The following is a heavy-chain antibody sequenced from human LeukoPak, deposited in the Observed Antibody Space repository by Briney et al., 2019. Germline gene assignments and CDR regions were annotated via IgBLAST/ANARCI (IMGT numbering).Heavy chain of an antibody. Sequence: GGSLRLSCAVSGFIFDDYAMHWVRQAPGKGLEWVGRTKNRANSYTTLYAASVKGKFTVSRDDSKNSLYLQMNSLRAEDTAVYYCAKDPTGYCSSTSCYNSGYWGQGTLVTVSS. J-gene: IGHJ4*02. CDR1: GFIFDDYA. V-gene: IGHV3-72*01. CDR2: TKNRANSYTT. D-gene: IGHD2-2*02. CDR3: AKDPTGYCSSTSCYNSGY.